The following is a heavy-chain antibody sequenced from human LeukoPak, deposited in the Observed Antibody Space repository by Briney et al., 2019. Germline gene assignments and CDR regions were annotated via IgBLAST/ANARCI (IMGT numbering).Heavy chain of an antibody. Sequence: QPGGSLRLSCAASGFTFSTYGMHWVRQAPGKGLGWVAVIWYDGSNKYYADSVKGRFTISRDNSKNTLYLQMNSLRAEDTAVYYCARDYCSSTSCYGYFDYWGQGTLVTVSS. J-gene: IGHJ4*02. CDR1: GFTFSTYG. V-gene: IGHV3-33*08. CDR2: IWYDGSNK. CDR3: ARDYCSSTSCYGYFDY. D-gene: IGHD2-2*01.